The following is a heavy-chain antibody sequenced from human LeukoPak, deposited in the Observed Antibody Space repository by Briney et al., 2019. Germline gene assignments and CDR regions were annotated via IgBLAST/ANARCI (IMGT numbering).Heavy chain of an antibody. Sequence: PSQTLSLTCTVSGGSLSSGSYYWSWIRQPAGKGLEWIGRIYTSGSTNYNPSLKSRVTISVDTSKNQFSLKLSSVTAADTAVYYCARSFWSTGWFDPWGQGSLVTVSS. V-gene: IGHV4-61*02. J-gene: IGHJ5*02. CDR3: ARSFWSTGWFDP. D-gene: IGHD3-3*01. CDR1: GGSLSSGSYY. CDR2: IYTSGST.